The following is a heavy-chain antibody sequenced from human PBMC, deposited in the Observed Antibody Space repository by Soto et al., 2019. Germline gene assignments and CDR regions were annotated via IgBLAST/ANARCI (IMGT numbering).Heavy chain of an antibody. CDR2: IVADGGTT. Sequence: QVQLVQSGAEVKEPGASVKVSCKDSGYTFTDSYIHWVRQAPGQGLEWRGWIVADGGTTHYAQNFRGRVTLTRDTTVSTAYMDLSGLKYADTAIYYCVTQRNGFDPWGQGTLVIVSS. J-gene: IGHJ5*02. V-gene: IGHV1-2*02. CDR1: GYTFTDSY. CDR3: VTQRNGFDP. D-gene: IGHD1-1*01.